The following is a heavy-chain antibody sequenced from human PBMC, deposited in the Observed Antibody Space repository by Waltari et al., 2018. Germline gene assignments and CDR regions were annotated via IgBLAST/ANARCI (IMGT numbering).Heavy chain of an antibody. V-gene: IGHV4-39*01. CDR2: IYYSGST. CDR3: ARRVGAPARWFDP. J-gene: IGHJ5*02. D-gene: IGHD1-26*01. CDR1: GGSISSSSYY. Sequence: QLQLQESGPGLVKPSETLSLTCTVSGGSISSSSYYWGWIRQPPGKGLEWIGSIYYSGSTYYNPSLKSRVTISVDTSKNQFSLKLSSVTAADTAVYYCARRVGAPARWFDPWGQGTLVTVSS.